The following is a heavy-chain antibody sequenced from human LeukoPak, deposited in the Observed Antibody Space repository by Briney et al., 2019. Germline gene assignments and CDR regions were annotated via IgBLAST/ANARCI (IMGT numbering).Heavy chain of an antibody. J-gene: IGHJ4*02. CDR2: INPNSGGT. CDR1: GYSFSEYY. CDR3: ARGDYGDRNDY. Sequence: ASVKVSCKASGYSFSEYYAHWVRQAPGQGLEWMGWINPNSGGTNSAQKFQGRVTMTRDTSINTAYMELTILRSDDTAVYYCARGDYGDRNDYWGQGTLIAVSS. V-gene: IGHV1-2*02. D-gene: IGHD4-17*01.